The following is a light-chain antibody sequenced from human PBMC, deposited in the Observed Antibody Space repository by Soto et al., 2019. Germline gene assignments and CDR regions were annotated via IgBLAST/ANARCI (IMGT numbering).Light chain of an antibody. CDR2: DVT. CDR3: SSYSSNNTLVV. Sequence: QSALTQPASVSGSPGQSITISCTGSTSDIGGYNYVSWYQQHPGKAPKLLIFDVTSRPSGVSDRFSGSKSGNAAFLTVSGLRGEDEADYFCSSYSSNNTLVVFGGGTKLTVL. CDR1: TSDIGGYNY. J-gene: IGLJ2*01. V-gene: IGLV2-14*01.